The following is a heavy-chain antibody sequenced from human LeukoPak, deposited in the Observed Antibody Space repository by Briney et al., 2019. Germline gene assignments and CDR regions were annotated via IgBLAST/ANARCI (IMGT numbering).Heavy chain of an antibody. V-gene: IGHV1-18*01. J-gene: IGHJ4*02. Sequence: ASVKVSFKASGYTFTSNGISWVRQAPGQGLEWMGWISAYNGNTNYEQKLQGRVTMTTDTSTSTAYMELRSLRSDDTAVYYCARDPSIVVVPAAMPIDYWGQGTLGTVSS. CDR1: GYTFTSNG. D-gene: IGHD2-2*01. CDR2: ISAYNGNT. CDR3: ARDPSIVVVPAAMPIDY.